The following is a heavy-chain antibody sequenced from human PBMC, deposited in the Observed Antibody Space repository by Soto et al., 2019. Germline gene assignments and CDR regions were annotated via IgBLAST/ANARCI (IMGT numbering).Heavy chain of an antibody. CDR1: AGTFSSYA. V-gene: IGHV1-69*06. Sequence: SVKVSCKASAGTFSSYAISWVRQAPGQGLEWMGGIIPIFGTANYAQKFQGRVTITADKSTSTAYMELSSLRSEDTAVYYCARDLWGKRRYCSSTSCYRSYGMDVWGQGTTVTVSS. CDR2: IIPIFGTA. D-gene: IGHD2-2*02. CDR3: ARDLWGKRRYCSSTSCYRSYGMDV. J-gene: IGHJ6*02.